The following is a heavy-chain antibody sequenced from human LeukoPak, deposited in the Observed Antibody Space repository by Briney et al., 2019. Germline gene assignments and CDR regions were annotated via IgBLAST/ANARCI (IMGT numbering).Heavy chain of an antibody. D-gene: IGHD3-22*01. CDR1: GFTFSGYS. CDR3: ARAGYYYDSSGPPGPYFDY. V-gene: IGHV3-48*04. Sequence: GGSLRLSCAASGFTFSGYSMNWVRQAPGKGLEWVSYISSSGSTIYYADSVKGRFTISRDNAKNSLYLQMNSLRAEDTAVYYCARAGYYYDSSGPPGPYFDYWGQGTLVTVSS. J-gene: IGHJ4*02. CDR2: ISSSGSTI.